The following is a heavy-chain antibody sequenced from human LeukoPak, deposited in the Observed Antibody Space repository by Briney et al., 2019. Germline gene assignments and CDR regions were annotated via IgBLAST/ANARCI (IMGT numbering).Heavy chain of an antibody. V-gene: IGHV4-39*01. CDR2: IYYSGST. J-gene: IGHJ5*02. D-gene: IGHD5-12*01. CDR1: GGSISSSSYY. Sequence: SSETLSLTCTVSGGSISSSSYYWGWIRQPPGKGLEWIGSIYYSGSTYYNPSLKSRVTISVDTSKNQFSLKLSSVTAADTAVYYCARRWLPSNWFDPWGQGTLVTVSS. CDR3: ARRWLPSNWFDP.